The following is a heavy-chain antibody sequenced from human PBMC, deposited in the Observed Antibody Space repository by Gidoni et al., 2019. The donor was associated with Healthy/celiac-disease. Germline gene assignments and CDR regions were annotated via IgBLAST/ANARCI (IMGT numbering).Heavy chain of an antibody. CDR1: GFTFSSYG. CDR3: AKGGHLSYGDYHWYFDL. J-gene: IGHJ2*01. CDR2: ISYDGSNK. V-gene: IGHV3-30*18. D-gene: IGHD4-17*01. Sequence: QVQLVESGGGVVQPGRSLRLSCAASGFTFSSYGMHWVRQAPGKGLEWVAVISYDGSNKYYADSVKGRFTISRDNSKNTLYLQMNSLRAEDTAVYYCAKGGHLSYGDYHWYFDLWGRGTLVTVSS.